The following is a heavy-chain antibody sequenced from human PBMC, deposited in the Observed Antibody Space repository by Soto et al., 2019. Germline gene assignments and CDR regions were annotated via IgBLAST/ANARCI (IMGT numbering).Heavy chain of an antibody. CDR3: ARDECSGGSCYSDY. CDR1: GGTFSSYG. Sequence: QVQLVQSGAEVKKPGSSVKVSCKASGGTFSSYGLSWVRQAPGQGLEWMGGIIPLFGTANYAQKFQGRVTITADESRSTTYMELSSLRSEDSAVYYCARDECSGGSCYSDYWGQGTLVTVSS. V-gene: IGHV1-69*01. CDR2: IIPLFGTA. J-gene: IGHJ4*02. D-gene: IGHD2-15*01.